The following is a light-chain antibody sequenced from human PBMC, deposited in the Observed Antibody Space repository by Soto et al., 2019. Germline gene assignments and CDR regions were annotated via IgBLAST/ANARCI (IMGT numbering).Light chain of an antibody. CDR3: QQYGSSPTWT. V-gene: IGKV3-20*01. CDR2: GAS. CDR1: QSVSSSY. Sequence: EIVLTQSPGTLSLSPGERATLSCRASQSVSSSYLAWYQQKPGQAPRLLIYGASSRATGIPDRFSGSGSGTDLTLTISRLEPEDFAVYYCQQYGSSPTWTFGQGTNVEIK. J-gene: IGKJ1*01.